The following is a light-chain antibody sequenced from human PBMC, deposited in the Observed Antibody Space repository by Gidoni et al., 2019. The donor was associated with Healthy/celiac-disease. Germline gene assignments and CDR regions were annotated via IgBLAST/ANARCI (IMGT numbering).Light chain of an antibody. V-gene: IGKV3-11*01. CDR2: AAS. CDR3: QQRSNWPSYT. J-gene: IGKJ2*01. CDR1: QSVSSY. Sequence: EIVLTQSPATLSLSPGQRAPLSCRASQSVSSYLAWYQQKPGQAPRLLISAASTRATGIPARFRCSRSGTYFTLTISSLEPEDFAAYYCQQRSNWPSYTFGQGTKLEIK.